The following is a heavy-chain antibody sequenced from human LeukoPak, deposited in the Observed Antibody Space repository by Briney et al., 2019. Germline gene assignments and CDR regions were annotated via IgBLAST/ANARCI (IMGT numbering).Heavy chain of an antibody. D-gene: IGHD3-3*01. CDR3: AKDGITIFGTNG. CDR2: ISGSGGST. CDR1: GFTFSSYA. V-gene: IGHV3-23*01. Sequence: PGGSLRLSCAASGFTFSSYAMSWVRQAPGKGLEWVSAISGSGGSTYYADSVKGRFTISRDNSRNTQYLQMNSLRAEDTAVYYCAKDGITIFGTNGWGQGTLVTVSS. J-gene: IGHJ4*02.